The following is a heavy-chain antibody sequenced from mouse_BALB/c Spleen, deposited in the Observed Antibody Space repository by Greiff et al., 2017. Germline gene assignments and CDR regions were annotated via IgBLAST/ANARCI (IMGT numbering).Heavy chain of an antibody. CDR1: GYTFTDYW. Sequence: QVHVKQSGAELVMPGASVKMSCKASGYTFTDYWMHWVKQRPGQGLEWIGAIDTSDSYTSYNQKFKGKATLTVDESSSTAYMQLSSLTSEDSAVYYCARSRVLRSWFAYWGQGTLVTVSA. V-gene: IGHV1-69*01. D-gene: IGHD1-1*01. J-gene: IGHJ3*01. CDR2: IDTSDSYT. CDR3: ARSRVLRSWFAY.